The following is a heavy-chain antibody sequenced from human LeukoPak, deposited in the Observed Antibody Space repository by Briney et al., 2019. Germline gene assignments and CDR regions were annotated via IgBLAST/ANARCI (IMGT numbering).Heavy chain of an antibody. CDR2: ISGTSKYI. V-gene: IGHV3-21*06. D-gene: IGHD3-16*01. J-gene: IGHJ4*02. Sequence: GGSLRLSCAASGFTFSYYSMNWVRQAPGKGLEWVSSISGTSKYIYYADSVKDRFTISRDNSKNTLYLQMNFLKSEDTAVYYCARWGGARQYYFDYWGQGTLVTVSS. CDR1: GFTFSYYS. CDR3: ARWGGARQYYFDY.